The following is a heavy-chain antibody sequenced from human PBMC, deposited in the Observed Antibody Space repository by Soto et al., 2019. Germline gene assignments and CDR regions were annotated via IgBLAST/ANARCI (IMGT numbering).Heavy chain of an antibody. CDR2: IIPIFGTA. V-gene: IGHV1-69*12. CDR3: ARDPPRCTNGVCYTGVNWFDP. CDR1: GGTFSSYA. Sequence: QVQLVQSGAEVKKPGSSVKVSCKASGGTFSSYAISWVRQAPGQGLEWMGGIIPIFGTANYAQKFQGRGTITADESTXXAXMXXSRLRSEDTAVYYCARDPPRCTNGVCYTGVNWFDPWGQGTLVTVSS. D-gene: IGHD2-8*01. J-gene: IGHJ5*02.